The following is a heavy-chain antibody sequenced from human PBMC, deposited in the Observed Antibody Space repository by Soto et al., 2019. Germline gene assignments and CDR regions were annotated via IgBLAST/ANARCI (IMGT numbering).Heavy chain of an antibody. CDR1: GFSLSTRV. Sequence: QVQLVESGGDVVQPGRSLRLSCAVSGFSLSTRVMHWVRQAPGKGLEWVALISHDESNKDYADSVKGRFTISKDNSKNTLYLQMNCLRVEETAVYYCAREEESSGHAGTFKLWDQGTLVSVSS. J-gene: IGHJ1*01. CDR2: ISHDESNK. V-gene: IGHV3-30-3*01. CDR3: AREEESSGHAGTFKL. D-gene: IGHD3-22*01.